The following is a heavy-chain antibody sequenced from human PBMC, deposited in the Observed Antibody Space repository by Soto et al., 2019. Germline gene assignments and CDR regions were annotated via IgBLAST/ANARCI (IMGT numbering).Heavy chain of an antibody. CDR3: ARARDRYSNYGMDV. Sequence: PSETLSLTCTVSGSSVSSGSYYWSWIRQPPGKGLEWIGYIYYSGSTNYNPSLKSRVTISVDTSKNQFSLKLSSVTAADTAVYYCARARDRYSNYGMDVWGQGTTVTVSS. J-gene: IGHJ6*02. CDR1: GSSVSSGSYY. V-gene: IGHV4-61*01. CDR2: IYYSGST. D-gene: IGHD4-4*01.